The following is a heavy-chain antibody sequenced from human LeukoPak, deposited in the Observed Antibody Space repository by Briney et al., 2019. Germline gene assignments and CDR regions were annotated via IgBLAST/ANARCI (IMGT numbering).Heavy chain of an antibody. CDR2: IYTSGST. V-gene: IGHV4-61*02. D-gene: IGHD3-3*01. CDR1: GGSISSGSYY. CDR3: ASAKTDFWSGYYSY. Sequence: PSETPSLTCTVSGGSISSGSYYWSWIRQPAGKGLEWIGRIYTSGSTNYNPSLKSRVTISVDTSKNQFSLKLSSVTAADTAVYYCASAKTDFWSGYYSYWGQGTLVTVSS. J-gene: IGHJ4*02.